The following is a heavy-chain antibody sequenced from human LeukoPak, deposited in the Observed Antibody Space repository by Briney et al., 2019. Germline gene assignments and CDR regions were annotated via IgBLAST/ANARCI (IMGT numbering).Heavy chain of an antibody. Sequence: ASVKVSCKASGYTFTSYGISWVRQAPGQGLEWMGWTSAYNGNTNYAQKLQGRVTMTTDTSTSTAYMELRSLRSDDTAVYYCASTTTVTTGAYGFDYWGQGTLVTVSS. D-gene: IGHD4-17*01. V-gene: IGHV1-18*01. CDR3: ASTTTVTTGAYGFDY. CDR2: TSAYNGNT. J-gene: IGHJ4*02. CDR1: GYTFTSYG.